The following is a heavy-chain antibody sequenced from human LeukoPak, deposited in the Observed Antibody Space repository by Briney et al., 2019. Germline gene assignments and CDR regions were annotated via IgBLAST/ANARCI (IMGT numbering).Heavy chain of an antibody. J-gene: IGHJ6*02. V-gene: IGHV4-34*01. D-gene: IGHD1-14*01. Sequence: SETLSLTCAVYGGSFSGYYWSWIRPPPGKGLEWIGEINHSGSTNYNPSLKSRVTISVDTSKNQFSLKLSSVTAADTAVYYCARDNPHGVYYYYGMDVWGQGTTVTVSS. CDR3: ARDNPHGVYYYYGMDV. CDR2: INHSGST. CDR1: GGSFSGYY.